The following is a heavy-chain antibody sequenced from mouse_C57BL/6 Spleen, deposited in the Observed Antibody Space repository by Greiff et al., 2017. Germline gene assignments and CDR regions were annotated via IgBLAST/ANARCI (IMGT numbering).Heavy chain of an antibody. V-gene: IGHV1-63*01. Sequence: QVHVKQSGAELVRPGTSVKMSCKASGYTFTNYWIGWAKQRPGHGLEWIGDIYPGGGYTNFNEKFKGKATLTADKSSSTAYMQFSSLTSEDSAIYYCARTYGSSYDYAMDYWGQGTSVTVSS. D-gene: IGHD1-1*01. CDR2: IYPGGGYT. CDR1: GYTFTNYW. CDR3: ARTYGSSYDYAMDY. J-gene: IGHJ4*01.